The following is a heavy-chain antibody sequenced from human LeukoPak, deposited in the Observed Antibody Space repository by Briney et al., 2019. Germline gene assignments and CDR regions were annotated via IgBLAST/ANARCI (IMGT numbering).Heavy chain of an antibody. CDR2: ISTQSGNT. J-gene: IGHJ4*02. V-gene: IGHV1-18*01. D-gene: IGHD3-10*01. CDR1: GYTLTSYG. CDR3: ARESQGYYNR. Sequence: ASVKVSCEASGYTLTSYGINWMRQAPGQGLEWMGWISTQSGNTNYAQKVQGRLTLTTDRSTNTAYMELRSLRSEDTAVYYCARESQGYYNRWGQGTLVTVSS.